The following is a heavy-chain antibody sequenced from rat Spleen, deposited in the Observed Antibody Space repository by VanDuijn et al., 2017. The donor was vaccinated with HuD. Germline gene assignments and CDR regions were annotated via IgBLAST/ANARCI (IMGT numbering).Heavy chain of an antibody. V-gene: IGHV5-22*01. CDR3: TTWDYYNNRFDY. CDR2: ISYEGDDT. CDR1: GFTFGDYY. J-gene: IGHJ2*01. D-gene: IGHD1-6*01. Sequence: EVQLVESGGGLVQPGRSLTLSCVASGFTFGDYYMAWVRQAPKKGLEWVTSISYEGDDTYYGDSVKGRFTISRDNAKSTLYLQMDSLRSEDTATYYCTTWDYYNNRFDYWGQGVMVTVSS.